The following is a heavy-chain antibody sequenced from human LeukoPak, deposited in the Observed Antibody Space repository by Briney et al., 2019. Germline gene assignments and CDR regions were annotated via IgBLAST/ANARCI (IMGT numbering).Heavy chain of an antibody. D-gene: IGHD6-19*01. CDR3: GRDLSGWYGPDY. CDR2: INWNGIIK. Sequence: GSLRLSCAVSGFTFEDYGMSWVRQGPGKGLEWVAGINWNGIIKRYGDSVRGRFTISRDKATNSLYLQMNSLRKEDTALYYCGRDLSGWYGPDYWGQGTLVTVSS. J-gene: IGHJ4*02. CDR1: GFTFEDYG. V-gene: IGHV3-20*04.